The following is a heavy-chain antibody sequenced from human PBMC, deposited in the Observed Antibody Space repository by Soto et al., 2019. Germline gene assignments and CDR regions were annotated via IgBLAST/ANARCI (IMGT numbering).Heavy chain of an antibody. D-gene: IGHD3-22*01. J-gene: IGHJ4*02. CDR2: IYHSGST. CDR1: GGSISSRNW. Sequence: SETLSLTCAVSGGSISSRNWWRWVRQPPGKGLEWIGEIYHSGSTNYNPSLKSRVTISVDKSKNQFSLKLTSVTAADTAVYYCARAYDSSGYAHDWGQGTLGTVSS. V-gene: IGHV4-4*02. CDR3: ARAYDSSGYAHD.